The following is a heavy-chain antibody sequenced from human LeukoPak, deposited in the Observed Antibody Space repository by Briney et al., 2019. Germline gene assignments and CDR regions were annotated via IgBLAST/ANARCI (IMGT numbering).Heavy chain of an antibody. Sequence: GWSLRLSCAASGFTFSSYAMHWVRQAPGKGLEWVAVISYDGSNKYYADSVKGRFTISRDNSKNTLYLQMNSLRAEDTAVYCCARDRTGYCSSTSCHMGAFDIWGQGTMVTVSS. CDR1: GFTFSSYA. CDR3: ARDRTGYCSSTSCHMGAFDI. CDR2: ISYDGSNK. V-gene: IGHV3-30*04. J-gene: IGHJ3*02. D-gene: IGHD2-2*02.